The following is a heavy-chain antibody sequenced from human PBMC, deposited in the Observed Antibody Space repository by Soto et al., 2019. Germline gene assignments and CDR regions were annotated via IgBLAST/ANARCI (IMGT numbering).Heavy chain of an antibody. V-gene: IGHV3-30-3*01. CDR2: TSYDGSNK. CDR1: GFIFVDYS. Sequence: QMRLVESGGGVVQPGRSLRLSRAASGFIFVDYSLHWVRQAPGKGLEWVAVTSYDGSNKEYADSVKGRFSISRDNSKNTLYLEMDSLRPEDTAVYYCARDRPRNGMDVWGQGTTVTVSS. J-gene: IGHJ6*02. CDR3: ARDRPRNGMDV.